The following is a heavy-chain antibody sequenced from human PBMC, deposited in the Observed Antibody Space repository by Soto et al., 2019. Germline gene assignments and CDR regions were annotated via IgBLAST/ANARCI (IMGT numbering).Heavy chain of an antibody. Sequence: GSLRLSCEASGLTFRSSAMSWVLQAPGQGLEWVSATTGSGGSTYYAGSVRGRFTISRDNSKSTVYLQMNSLRAEDTAIYCCGSGFSGDYNSYWGQGTLVTVSS. CDR1: GLTFRSSA. J-gene: IGHJ4*02. D-gene: IGHD4-17*01. CDR2: TTGSGGST. CDR3: GSGFSGDYNSY. V-gene: IGHV3-23*01.